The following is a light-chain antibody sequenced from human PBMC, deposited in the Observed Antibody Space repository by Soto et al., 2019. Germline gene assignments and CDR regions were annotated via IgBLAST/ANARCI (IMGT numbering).Light chain of an antibody. CDR3: QHYNSYSEA. CDR1: QSVSSNY. CDR2: GAS. J-gene: IGKJ1*01. Sequence: EIVLTQSPGTLSLSPGESATLSCRASQSVSSNYLAWYQQKPGQAPRLLIYGASSRATGIPDRFRGSGSGADFTLTISRLEPDDFATYYCQHYNSYSEAFGQGTKVELK. V-gene: IGKV3-20*01.